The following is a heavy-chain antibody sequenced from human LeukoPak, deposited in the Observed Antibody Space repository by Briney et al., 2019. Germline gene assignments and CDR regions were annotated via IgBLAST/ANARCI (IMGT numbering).Heavy chain of an antibody. V-gene: IGHV5-51*01. J-gene: IGHJ6*02. Sequence: GESLKISCKGSGYSFTSYWIGWVRQMPGKGLEWMGIIYPCDSDTRYSPSFQGQVTISADKSISTAYLQWSSLKASDTAMYYCARRKAAAAMYYYYGMDVWGQGTTVTVSS. CDR1: GYSFTSYW. D-gene: IGHD2-2*01. CDR3: ARRKAAAAMYYYYGMDV. CDR2: IYPCDSDT.